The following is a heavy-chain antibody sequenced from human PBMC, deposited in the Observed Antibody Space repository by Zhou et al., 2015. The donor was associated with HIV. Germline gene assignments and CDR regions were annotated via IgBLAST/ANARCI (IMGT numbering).Heavy chain of an antibody. CDR2: IIPIFGTA. CDR3: ARDLPQGDHNWNYGVYYYYGMDV. Sequence: QVQLVQSGAEVKKPGSSVKVSCKASGGTFSSYAISWVRQAPGQGLEWMGGIIPIFGTANYAQKFQGRVTITADESTSTAYMELSSLRSEDTAVYYCARDLPQGDHNWNYGVYYYYGMDVWGQGP. J-gene: IGHJ6*02. CDR1: GGTFSSYA. V-gene: IGHV1-69*01. D-gene: IGHD1-7*01.